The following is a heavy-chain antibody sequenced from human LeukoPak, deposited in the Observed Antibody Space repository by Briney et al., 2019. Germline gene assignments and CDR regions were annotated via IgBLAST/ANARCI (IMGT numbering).Heavy chain of an antibody. CDR1: GFTFSDYY. CDR3: ARKGSSSWSGMDV. Sequence: GGSLRLSCAASGFTFSDYYVSWIRQAPGKGLEWVSYISSGGSSIYYADSVKGRFTISRDNAKNSLYLQMNSLRAEDTAVYYCARKGSSSWSGMDVWGQGTTVTVSS. CDR2: ISSGGSSI. J-gene: IGHJ6*02. D-gene: IGHD6-6*01. V-gene: IGHV3-11*01.